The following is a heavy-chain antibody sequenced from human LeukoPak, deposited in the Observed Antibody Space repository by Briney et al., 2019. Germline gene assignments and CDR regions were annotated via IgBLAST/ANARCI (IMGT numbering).Heavy chain of an antibody. CDR3: ARVRYLHYFDY. Sequence: SQTLSLTCSVSGGSITSGDYYWSWIRQSPGKGPKWIGYIYYTGSTYYNPSLKSRVTLSIDMSKNQFSLKVSSVIAADTAVYYCARVRYLHYFDYWGQGTLVTVSS. CDR1: GGSITSGDYY. V-gene: IGHV4-30-4*01. D-gene: IGHD2-15*01. CDR2: IYYTGST. J-gene: IGHJ4*02.